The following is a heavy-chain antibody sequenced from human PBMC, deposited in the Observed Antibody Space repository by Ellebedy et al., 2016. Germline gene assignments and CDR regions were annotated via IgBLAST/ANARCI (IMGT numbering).Heavy chain of an antibody. CDR3: ARHYSDSTAYYYYFDY. CDR1: GYSFSNYW. J-gene: IGHJ4*02. D-gene: IGHD3-22*01. Sequence: GESLKISCQGSGYSFSNYWISWVRQMPGKGLEWMGKIDPSDSYTNYSPSFQGHVTISADKSISTAYLQWSSLKASDTAMYYCARHYSDSTAYYYYFDYWGQGTLVTVSS. V-gene: IGHV5-10-1*01. CDR2: IDPSDSYT.